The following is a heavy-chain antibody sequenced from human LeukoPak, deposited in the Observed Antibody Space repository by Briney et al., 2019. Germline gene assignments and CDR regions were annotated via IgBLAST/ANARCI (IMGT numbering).Heavy chain of an antibody. CDR1: GGSISSYY. Sequence: SETLSLTCTVSGGSISSYYWSWIRQPPGKGLEWIGYIYYSGSTNYNPSLKSRVTISVDTSKNQFSLKLRSVTAADTAVYYCARHPIAVAGKGWFDPWGQGTLVTVSS. J-gene: IGHJ5*02. D-gene: IGHD6-19*01. CDR2: IYYSGST. CDR3: ARHPIAVAGKGWFDP. V-gene: IGHV4-59*08.